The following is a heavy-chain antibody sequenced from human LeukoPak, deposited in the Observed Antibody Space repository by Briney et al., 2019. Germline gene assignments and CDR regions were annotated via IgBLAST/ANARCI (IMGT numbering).Heavy chain of an antibody. CDR3: AKETNTYSSGWPYYYYYGMDV. CDR1: GFTFSSYS. Sequence: GGSLRLSCAASGFTFSSYSMNWVRQAPGRGLEWVSVISSSSSTIYYADSVKGRFTISRDNSKNTLYLQMNSLRAEDTAVYYCAKETNTYSSGWPYYYYYGMDVWGQGTTVTVSS. J-gene: IGHJ6*02. D-gene: IGHD6-19*01. V-gene: IGHV3-48*01. CDR2: ISSSSSTI.